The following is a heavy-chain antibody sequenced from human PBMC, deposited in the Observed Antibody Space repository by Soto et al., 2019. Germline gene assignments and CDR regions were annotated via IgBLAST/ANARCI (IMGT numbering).Heavy chain of an antibody. CDR1: GYTFTSYD. J-gene: IGHJ4*02. CDR2: MNPNSGNT. Sequence: ASVKVSCKASGYTFTSYDNNWVRQATGQGLEWMGWMNPNSGNTGYAQKFQGRVTMTRNTSISTAYMELSSLRSEDTAVYYCARGGRIAAAGTNDYWGQGTLVTVSS. CDR3: ARGGRIAAAGTNDY. D-gene: IGHD6-13*01. V-gene: IGHV1-8*01.